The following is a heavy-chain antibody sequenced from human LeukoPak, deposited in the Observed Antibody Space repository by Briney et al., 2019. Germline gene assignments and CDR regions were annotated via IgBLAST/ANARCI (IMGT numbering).Heavy chain of an antibody. CDR2: IYYSGST. CDR3: ASHGTIEYSYGSGSDY. CDR1: GGSISSSSYY. Sequence: SETLSLTCTVSGGSISSSSYYWGWIRQPPGKGLEWIGSIYYSGSTYHNPSLKSRVTISVDTSKNQFSLKLSSVTAADTAVYYCASHGTIEYSYGSGSDYWGQGTLVTVSS. V-gene: IGHV4-39*01. J-gene: IGHJ4*02. D-gene: IGHD3-10*01.